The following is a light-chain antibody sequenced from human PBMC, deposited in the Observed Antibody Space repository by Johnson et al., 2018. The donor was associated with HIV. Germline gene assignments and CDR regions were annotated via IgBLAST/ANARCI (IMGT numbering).Light chain of an antibody. CDR1: ISNIGSNT. Sequence: QSVLTQPPSASGTPGQRVTISCSGSISNIGSNTVNWYRRLPGTAPKLLIYKNNQRPSGVPDRFSGSKSGTSASLAISGLRAEDEADYFCGTWDNSLRTAFFGTGTKVTVL. CDR2: KNN. CDR3: GTWDNSLRTAF. J-gene: IGLJ1*01. V-gene: IGLV1-44*01.